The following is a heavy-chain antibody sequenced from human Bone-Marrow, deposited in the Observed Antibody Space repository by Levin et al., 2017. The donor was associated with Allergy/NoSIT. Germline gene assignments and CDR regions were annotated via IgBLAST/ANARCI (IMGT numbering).Heavy chain of an antibody. V-gene: IGHV3-11*01. CDR1: GFSFSDYY. Sequence: SCAASGFSFSDYYMSWIRQAPGKGLEWLSYIPTSGIATSYADSVRGRFSISRDNAKNVLYLQMNGLRLDETAVYYCVRDEGGPSDYWGQGTLVTVSS. CDR2: IPTSGIAT. CDR3: VRDEGGPSDY. D-gene: IGHD3-16*01. J-gene: IGHJ4*02.